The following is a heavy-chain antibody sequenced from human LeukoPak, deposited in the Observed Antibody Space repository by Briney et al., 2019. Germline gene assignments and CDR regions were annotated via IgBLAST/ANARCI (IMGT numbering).Heavy chain of an antibody. V-gene: IGHV1-46*01. J-gene: IGHJ4*02. Sequence: ASVKVSCKASGGTFSSYAISWVRRAPGQGLEWMGIINPSGGNTNYAQKFQGRVTMTRDTSTSTVYMELSSLRSEDTAVYFCARDQGLTGYFDYWGQGTLVTVSS. D-gene: IGHD3-9*01. CDR1: GGTFSSYA. CDR3: ARDQGLTGYFDY. CDR2: INPSGGNT.